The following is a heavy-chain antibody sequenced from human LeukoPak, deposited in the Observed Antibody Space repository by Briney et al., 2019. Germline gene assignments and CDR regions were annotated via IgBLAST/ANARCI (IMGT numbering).Heavy chain of an antibody. CDR3: EDSVKLRSYGLYFNS. CDR1: GITVSGTY. Sequence: PGGSLRLSCAPSGITVSGTYMSWVRQAPGKGLEWVSVIYSGGDTFYADSVKGRFTISGDNSKNTLYLQMNSLRAEDTAVYYCEDSVKLRSYGLYFNSWGQGTLVTVSS. V-gene: IGHV3-53*01. D-gene: IGHD2-15*01. J-gene: IGHJ4*02. CDR2: IYSGGDT.